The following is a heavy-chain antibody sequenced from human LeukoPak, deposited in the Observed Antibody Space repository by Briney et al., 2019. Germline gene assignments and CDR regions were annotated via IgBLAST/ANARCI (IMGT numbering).Heavy chain of an antibody. CDR3: AKVYVGSWYAYDQ. CDR2: ISGDGGTT. CDR1: GFTFDDYA. D-gene: IGHD6-13*01. J-gene: IGHJ4*02. Sequence: GGPLRLSCTASGFTFDDYAMHWVRQAPAKGLEWVSLISGDGGTTDYAGSVKGRFTISRDNRRNSLYLHMNSLRTEDTALYFCAKVYVGSWYAYDQWGQGPRHTVSS. V-gene: IGHV3-43*02.